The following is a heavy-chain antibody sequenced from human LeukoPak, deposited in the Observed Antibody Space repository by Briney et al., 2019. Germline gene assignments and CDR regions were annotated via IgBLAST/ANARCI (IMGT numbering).Heavy chain of an antibody. CDR1: GDSVSSNSAT. J-gene: IGHJ4*02. Sequence: SQTLSLTCAISGDSVSSNSATWSWIRQSPSRGLECLGRTYYSSKWYDNYAESVKSRITINPDTSKNQFSLQLNSVTPEDTAVYYCARGWNYIDQWGQGILVTVSS. D-gene: IGHD1-1*01. CDR3: ARGWNYIDQ. V-gene: IGHV6-1*01. CDR2: TYYSSKWYD.